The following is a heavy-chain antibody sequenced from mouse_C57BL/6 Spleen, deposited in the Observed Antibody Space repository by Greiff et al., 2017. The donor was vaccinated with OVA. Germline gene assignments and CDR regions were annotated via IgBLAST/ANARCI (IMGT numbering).Heavy chain of an antibody. Sequence: VQLQQSGAELVRPGASVTLSCKASGYTFTDYEMHWVKQTPVHGLEWIGAIDPETGGTAYNQKFKGKAILTADKSSSTAYMELRSLTSEDSAVYYCTWAYYSNPCDYWGQGTTLTVSS. D-gene: IGHD2-5*01. V-gene: IGHV1-15*01. J-gene: IGHJ2*01. CDR2: IDPETGGT. CDR3: TWAYYSNPCDY. CDR1: GYTFTDYE.